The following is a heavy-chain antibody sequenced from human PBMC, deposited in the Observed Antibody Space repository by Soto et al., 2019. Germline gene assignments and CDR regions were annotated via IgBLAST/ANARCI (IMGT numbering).Heavy chain of an antibody. Sequence: SETLSLTCAVYGGSFSDYYWSWIRQPPGKGLEWIGEINHSGSTNYNPSLKSRVTISVDTSKNQFSLKLNSVTAADTAVYYCASLSSIAADGGSVNTRNWFDPWGQGTLVTVSS. J-gene: IGHJ5*02. D-gene: IGHD6-6*01. CDR2: INHSGST. CDR1: GGSFSDYY. CDR3: ASLSSIAADGGSVNTRNWFDP. V-gene: IGHV4-34*01.